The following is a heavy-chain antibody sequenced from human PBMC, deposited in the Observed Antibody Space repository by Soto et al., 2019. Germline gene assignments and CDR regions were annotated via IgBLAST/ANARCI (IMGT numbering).Heavy chain of an antibody. CDR2: IYWDDDK. CDR1: GFSLTTTGVG. D-gene: IGHD2-8*01. CDR3: VHRLRMSVVAFHYYGYFDL. Sequence: QITLKESGPTLVRPTQTLTLTCSFSGFSLTTTGVGVGWIRQPPGKALEWLALIYWDDDKRYSPSLKSRLTINTHTSTNQVVLTMANVGPVATATYYAVHRLRMSVVAFHYYGYFDLWGRGTLVTVSS. J-gene: IGHJ2*01. V-gene: IGHV2-5*02.